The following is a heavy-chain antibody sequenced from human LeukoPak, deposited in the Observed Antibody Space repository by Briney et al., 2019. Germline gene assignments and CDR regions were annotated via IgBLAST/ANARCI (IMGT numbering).Heavy chain of an antibody. CDR1: GFTFTNYG. Sequence: PGGSLTLSCAASGFTFTNYGMHRVRQAPGKGLGWVAFIRFDGNNEYYADSVKGRFTISRDNSKKTLNLHMNSLRAEDTAVYYCAKDRLGDWRGSFDSSPSTNYFDYWGQGTLVTVSS. V-gene: IGHV3-30*02. CDR2: IRFDGNNE. CDR3: AKDRLGDWRGSFDSSPSTNYFDY. D-gene: IGHD3-22*01. J-gene: IGHJ4*02.